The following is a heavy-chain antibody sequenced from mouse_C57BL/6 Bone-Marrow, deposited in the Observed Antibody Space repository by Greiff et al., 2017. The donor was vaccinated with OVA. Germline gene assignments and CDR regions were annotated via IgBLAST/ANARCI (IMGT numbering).Heavy chain of an antibody. CDR2: INPSSGYT. Sequence: QVQLQQSGAELARPGASVQMSCKASGYTFTSYTMHWVKQRPGQGLEWIGYINPSSGYTKYNQKFKDKATLTADKSSSTAYMQLSSLTSEDSAVYYCARIYYGSAWFAYWGQGTLVTVSA. CDR1: GYTFTSYT. V-gene: IGHV1-4*01. CDR3: ARIYYGSAWFAY. D-gene: IGHD1-1*01. J-gene: IGHJ3*01.